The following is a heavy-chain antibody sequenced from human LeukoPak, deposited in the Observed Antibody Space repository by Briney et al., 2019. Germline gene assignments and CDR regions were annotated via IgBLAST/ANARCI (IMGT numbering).Heavy chain of an antibody. CDR3: ARDHGGLNFDY. V-gene: IGHV4-59*01. Sequence: SETLSLTCTVSGASISSYYWSWIRQPPGKGLEWIGYIYYSGSTNYNPSLKSRVTISVDTSKNQFSLKLSSVTAADTAVYYCARDHGGLNFDYWGQGTLVTVSS. D-gene: IGHD4-23*01. CDR2: IYYSGST. J-gene: IGHJ4*02. CDR1: GASISSYY.